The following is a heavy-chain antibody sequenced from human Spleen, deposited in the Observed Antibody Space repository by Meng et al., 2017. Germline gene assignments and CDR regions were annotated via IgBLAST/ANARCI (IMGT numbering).Heavy chain of an antibody. J-gene: IGHJ4*02. CDR3: ARDKTDWNDVSYFDY. CDR1: GGSIGRDF. D-gene: IGHD1-1*01. V-gene: IGHV4-59*12. Sequence: SETLSLTCTVSGGSIGRDFWTWIRQPPGKGLEWIGFSSYGGSTNYNPSLESRVTISVDTSKNQFSLKLSSVTAADTAVYYCARDKTDWNDVSYFDYWGQGTLVTVSS. CDR2: SSYGGST.